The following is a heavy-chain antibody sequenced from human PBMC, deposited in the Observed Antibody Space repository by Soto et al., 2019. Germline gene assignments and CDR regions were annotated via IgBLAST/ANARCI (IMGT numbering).Heavy chain of an antibody. D-gene: IGHD3-16*01. CDR3: ARIGDYDYVWGTLKA. Sequence: SETLSLTCAVYGGSFSGYYWSWIRQPPGKGLEWIGEINHSGSTNYNPSLKSRVTISVDTSKNQFSLKLSSVTAADTAVYYCARIGDYDYVWGTLKAWGQGTLVTVSS. CDR1: GGSFSGYY. V-gene: IGHV4-34*01. J-gene: IGHJ5*02. CDR2: INHSGST.